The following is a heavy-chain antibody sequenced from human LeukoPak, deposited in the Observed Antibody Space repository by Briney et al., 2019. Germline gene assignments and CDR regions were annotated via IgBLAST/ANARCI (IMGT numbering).Heavy chain of an antibody. J-gene: IGHJ4*02. CDR3: ARNWGSGWLRFDY. D-gene: IGHD6-19*01. CDR2: VSSSGST. Sequence: SETLSLTCTVSGGSISSDYWGWIRLPPGKGLEWIGYVSSSGSTNYNPSLKSRVTISVDTSKNQFSLKLSSVPAADTAVYYCARNWGSGWLRFDYWGQGTLVTVSS. V-gene: IGHV4-59*01. CDR1: GGSISSDY.